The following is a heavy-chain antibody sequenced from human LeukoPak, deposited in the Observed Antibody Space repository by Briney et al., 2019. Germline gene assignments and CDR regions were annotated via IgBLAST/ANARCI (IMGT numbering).Heavy chain of an antibody. J-gene: IGHJ5*02. Sequence: SETLSLTCTVSGGSIKSPTSYWSWIRQAPGKGLEWIGNVYYIGTTTYNSSLQSRVTISVDTSKNQFSLEMASVTPEDTALYYCARNTSSSPWFDPWGQGTLSSSPQ. CDR2: VYYIGTT. V-gene: IGHV4-61*01. D-gene: IGHD6-6*01. CDR1: GGSIKSPTSY. CDR3: ARNTSSSPWFDP.